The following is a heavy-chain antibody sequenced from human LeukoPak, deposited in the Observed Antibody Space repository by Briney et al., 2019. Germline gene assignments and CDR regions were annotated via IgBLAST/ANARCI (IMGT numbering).Heavy chain of an antibody. CDR3: AREGGPDSLWFDP. Sequence: SETLSLTCTVSGGSISIYYWTWIRQPPGKGLEWIGSIYYSGSTYYNPSLKSRVTISVDTSKNQFSLKLSSVTAADTAVYYCAREGGPDSLWFDPWGQGTLVTVSS. CDR1: GGSISIYY. D-gene: IGHD3-16*01. J-gene: IGHJ5*02. V-gene: IGHV4-39*07. CDR2: IYYSGST.